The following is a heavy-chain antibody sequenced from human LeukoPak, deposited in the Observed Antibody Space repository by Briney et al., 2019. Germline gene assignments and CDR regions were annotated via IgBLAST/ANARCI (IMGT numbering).Heavy chain of an antibody. D-gene: IGHD2-8*01. V-gene: IGHV4-59*01. CDR3: TRVGYCTNGVCYSYDWYFDL. Sequence: PSETLSLTCTVSGGSISSYYWSWIRQPPGKGLEWIGYIYYSGSTNYNPSLKSRVTISVDTSKNQFSLKLSSVTAADTAVYYCTRVGYCTNGVCYSYDWYFDLGGRGSLVTVSS. J-gene: IGHJ2*01. CDR1: GGSISSYY. CDR2: IYYSGST.